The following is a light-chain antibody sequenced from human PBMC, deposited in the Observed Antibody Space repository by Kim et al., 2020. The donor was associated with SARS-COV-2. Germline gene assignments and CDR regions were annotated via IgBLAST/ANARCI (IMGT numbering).Light chain of an antibody. CDR2: GAS. CDR1: QSITNY. J-gene: IGKJ2*01. CDR3: QQSFSSPPYT. V-gene: IGKV1-39*01. Sequence: DIQMTQSPSSLSASLGHRVIITCRASQSITNYLNWYQQRPGKAPKLLIYGASNLQSGVPSRFSGCGSGTEFTLTISSLQAEDFATYYCQQSFSSPPYTFGQGTKLEI.